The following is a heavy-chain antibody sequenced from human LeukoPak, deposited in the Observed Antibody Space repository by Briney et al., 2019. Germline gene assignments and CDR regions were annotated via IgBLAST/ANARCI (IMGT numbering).Heavy chain of an antibody. CDR3: ASRESSMARSH. J-gene: IGHJ4*02. Sequence: GGSLRLSCAASGLTFNSYAMNWVRQVPGKGLEWVANINEDGSVQDYVDSVRGRFTISRDNAKNSVYLQMNSLRVEDTAVYYCASRESSMARSHWGQGTLVTVSS. CDR2: INEDGSVQ. V-gene: IGHV3-7*01. D-gene: IGHD3-10*01. CDR1: GLTFNSYA.